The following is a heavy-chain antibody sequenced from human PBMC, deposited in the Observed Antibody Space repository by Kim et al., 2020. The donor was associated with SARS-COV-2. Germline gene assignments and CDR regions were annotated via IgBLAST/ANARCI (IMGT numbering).Heavy chain of an antibody. CDR3: ASLSRLNGDLDY. V-gene: IGHV4-59*01. CDR2: IYYSGST. Sequence: SETLSLTCTVSGGSIRSYYWSWIRQPPGKGLEWIGYIYYSGSTNYNPSLKSRVTISVDTSKNQFTLKLSSVTAADTAVYYCASLSRLNGDLDYWGQGTLVTVSS. D-gene: IGHD2-8*01. J-gene: IGHJ4*02. CDR1: GGSIRSYY.